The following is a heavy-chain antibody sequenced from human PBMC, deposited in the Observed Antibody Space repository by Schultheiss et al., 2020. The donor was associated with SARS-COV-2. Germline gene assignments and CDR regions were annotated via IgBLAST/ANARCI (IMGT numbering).Heavy chain of an antibody. CDR2: IYYSGST. CDR1: GGSISSSSYY. CDR3: ARVSGTAPGVDY. D-gene: IGHD1-1*01. V-gene: IGHV4-39*01. Sequence: SETLSLTCTVSGGSISSSSYYWGWIRQPPGKGLEWIGSIYYSGSTNYNPSLKSRVTISVDTSKNQFSLKLSSVTAADTAVYYCARVSGTAPGVDYWGQGTLVTVSS. J-gene: IGHJ4*02.